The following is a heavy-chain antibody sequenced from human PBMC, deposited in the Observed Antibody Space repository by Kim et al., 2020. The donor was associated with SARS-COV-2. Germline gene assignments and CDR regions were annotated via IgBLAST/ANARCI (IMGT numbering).Heavy chain of an antibody. D-gene: IGHD2-15*01. V-gene: IGHV3-30-3*01. CDR2: ISYDGSNK. CDR1: GFTFSSYA. J-gene: IGHJ4*02. CDR3: ARGVSSGGSSTFRPGVKY. Sequence: GGSLRLSCAASGFTFSSYAMHWVRQAPGKGLEWVADISYDGSNKYYADSVKGRFTISRDNSKNTLYLQMNSLRAEDTAVYYCARGVSSGGSSTFRPGVKYWGQGTRVTVPS.